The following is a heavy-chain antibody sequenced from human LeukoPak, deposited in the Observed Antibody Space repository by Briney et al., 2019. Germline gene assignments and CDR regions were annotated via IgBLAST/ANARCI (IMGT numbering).Heavy chain of an antibody. J-gene: IGHJ3*02. D-gene: IGHD5-24*01. Sequence: GASGKVSCKASGGTFSSYAISWVRQAPGQGLEWMGRIIPIFGIANYAQKFQGRVTITADKSTSTAYMELSSLRSEDTAVYYCARATGAFDIWGQGTMVTVSS. V-gene: IGHV1-69*04. CDR3: ARATGAFDI. CDR1: GGTFSSYA. CDR2: IIPIFGIA.